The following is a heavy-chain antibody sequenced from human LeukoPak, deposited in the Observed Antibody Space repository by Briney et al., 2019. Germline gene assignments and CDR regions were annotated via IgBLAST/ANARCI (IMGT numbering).Heavy chain of an antibody. D-gene: IGHD3-22*01. CDR2: TSGDGITT. J-gene: IGHJ4*02. CDR1: GFTFHNYA. Sequence: GGSLRLSCAASGFTFHNYAIHWVRQAPGKGLEWVSLTSGDGITTYYADSVKGRFTISRDNAKNSLYLQMNSLRDEDTAVYYCARFPHYYDSSGYSFWGQGTLVTVSS. V-gene: IGHV3-43*02. CDR3: ARFPHYYDSSGYSF.